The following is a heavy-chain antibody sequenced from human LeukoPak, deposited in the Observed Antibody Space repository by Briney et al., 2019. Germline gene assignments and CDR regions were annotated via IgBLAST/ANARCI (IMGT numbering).Heavy chain of an antibody. D-gene: IGHD6-25*01. Sequence: GESLKISCKGSGYKFTNYWIAWVRQMPGQGLEWLGIIYPRDSDTRYSPSFQGQVSISVDTSIDTAYLQWSSVKASDTAMYYCARLLAAPYYINFWGQGTLVTVSS. J-gene: IGHJ4*02. V-gene: IGHV5-51*01. CDR3: ARLLAAPYYINF. CDR2: IYPRDSDT. CDR1: GYKFTNYW.